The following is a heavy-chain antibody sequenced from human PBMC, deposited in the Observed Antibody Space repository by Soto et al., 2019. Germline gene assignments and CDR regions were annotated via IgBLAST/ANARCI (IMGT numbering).Heavy chain of an antibody. CDR1: GYTFSSYA. V-gene: IGHV1-3*01. CDR2: INAGNGNP. D-gene: IGHD3-22*01. CDR3: ARDRHSYYYDSSGYIPVGY. Sequence: ASVKVSCKASGYTFSSYAMDWVRQAPGQGLEGMGWINAGNGNPKYSQKFQGRVTITRDTSASTAYMELSSLRSEDTAVYYCARDRHSYYYDSSGYIPVGYWGQGTLVTVSS. J-gene: IGHJ4*02.